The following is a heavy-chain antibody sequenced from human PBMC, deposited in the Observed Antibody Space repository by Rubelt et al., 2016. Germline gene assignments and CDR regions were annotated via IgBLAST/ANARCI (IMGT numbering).Heavy chain of an antibody. J-gene: IGHJ4*02. CDR2: IWYDGSNK. V-gene: IGHV3-33*01. CDR3: ARVLGDPYYFDY. Sequence: GKGLEWVAVIWYDGSNKYYADSMKGRFTISRDNSKNTLYLQMNSLRAEDTAVYYCARVLGDPYYFDYWGQGTLVTVSS. D-gene: IGHD2-21*01.